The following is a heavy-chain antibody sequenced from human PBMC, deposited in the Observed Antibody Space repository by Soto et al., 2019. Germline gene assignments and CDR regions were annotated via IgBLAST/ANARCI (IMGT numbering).Heavy chain of an antibody. V-gene: IGHV4-30-2*01. CDR2: IYHSGST. J-gene: IGHJ4*02. Sequence: TSEILSLTCAVSGGSISSGGYSCNWIRQPPGKGLEWIGYIYHSGSTYYNPSLKSRVTISVDRSKNQFSLKLSSVTAADTAVYYCARGVTTVTTFDYWGQGTLVTVSS. CDR1: GGSISSGGYS. CDR3: ARGVTTVTTFDY. D-gene: IGHD4-17*01.